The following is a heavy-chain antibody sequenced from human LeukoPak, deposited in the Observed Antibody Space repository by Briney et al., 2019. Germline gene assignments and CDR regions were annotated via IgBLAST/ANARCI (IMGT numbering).Heavy chain of an antibody. D-gene: IGHD6-13*01. CDR1: GFTVSSFG. V-gene: IGHV3-33*01. CDR2: IWYDGSEK. Sequence: WESLRLSCAASGFTVSSFGMHWVRQAPGKGLEWVAVIWYDGSEKYYTDSVKGRFTISRDNSKNTLYLQMSSLRGEDTAIYYCARAGNAFDIWGQGTMVTASS. CDR3: ARAGNAFDI. J-gene: IGHJ3*02.